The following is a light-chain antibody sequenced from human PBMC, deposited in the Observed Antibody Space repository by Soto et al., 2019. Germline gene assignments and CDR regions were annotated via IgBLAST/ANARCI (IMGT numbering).Light chain of an antibody. CDR3: CSYTSSSTLL. Sequence: QSALTQPASVSGSPGQSITISCTGTSSDVGGYNYVSWYQQHPGKAPKLMIYEVSNRPSGVSNRFSGSKSGSAASLTISGLQAEDEADYFCCSYTSSSTLLFGGGTKVTVL. V-gene: IGLV2-14*01. J-gene: IGLJ3*02. CDR1: SSDVGGYNY. CDR2: EVS.